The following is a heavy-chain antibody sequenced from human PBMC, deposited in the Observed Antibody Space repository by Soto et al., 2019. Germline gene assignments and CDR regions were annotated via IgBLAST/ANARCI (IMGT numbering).Heavy chain of an antibody. V-gene: IGHV1-3*01. J-gene: IGHJ4*02. CDR3: ARDRTVVIDY. D-gene: IGHD4-17*01. CDR1: GYTFTSYA. Sequence: ASVKVSCKASGYTFTSYAMNWVRQAPGQRLEWMGWINAGNGNTKYSQKFQGRVTITRDTSASTAYMELRSLRSDDTAVYYCARDRTVVIDYWGQGTLVTVSS. CDR2: INAGNGNT.